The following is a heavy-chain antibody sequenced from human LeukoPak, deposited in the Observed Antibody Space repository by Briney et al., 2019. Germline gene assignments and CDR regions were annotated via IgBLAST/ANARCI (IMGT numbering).Heavy chain of an antibody. CDR3: ARVGASVGAIDY. D-gene: IGHD1-26*01. V-gene: IGHV3-7*01. J-gene: IGHJ4*02. CDR2: INQDGTEK. Sequence: GGSLRLSCAASGFTFFSYTMHWVRQAPGKGLEWVANINQDGTEKFYVDSVKGRFTISRDNAKNSLYLQMNSLRVEDTAVYYCARVGASVGAIDYWGQGPLVTVSS. CDR1: GFTFFSYT.